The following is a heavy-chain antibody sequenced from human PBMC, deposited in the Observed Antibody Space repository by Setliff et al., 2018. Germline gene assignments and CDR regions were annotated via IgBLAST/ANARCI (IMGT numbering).Heavy chain of an antibody. CDR3: ARLRGASDY. J-gene: IGHJ4*02. V-gene: IGHV4-61*01. Sequence: PSETLSLTCTVSGGSISSSSYYWSWIRQPPGKRLEWIGYIYYSGSTNYNPSLESRVTISVDTSKNQFSLRLNSATAADTAVYYCARLRGASDYWGQGTLVTVSS. CDR2: IYYSGST. CDR1: GGSISSSSYY. D-gene: IGHD3-16*01.